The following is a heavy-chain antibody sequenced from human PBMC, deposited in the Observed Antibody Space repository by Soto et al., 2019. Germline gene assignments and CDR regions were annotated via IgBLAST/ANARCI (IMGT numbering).Heavy chain of an antibody. CDR3: ARGGSSSWFHKYNWFDP. CDR2: IIPIFGTA. Sequence: QVQLVQSGAEVKKPGSSVKVSCKASGGTFSSYAISWVRQAPGQGLEWMGGIIPIFGTANYAQKFQGRVTIPAHEPTSTAYMELSSLRSEDTAVYYCARGGSSSWFHKYNWFDPWGQGTLVTVSS. J-gene: IGHJ5*02. CDR1: GGTFSSYA. D-gene: IGHD6-13*01. V-gene: IGHV1-69*12.